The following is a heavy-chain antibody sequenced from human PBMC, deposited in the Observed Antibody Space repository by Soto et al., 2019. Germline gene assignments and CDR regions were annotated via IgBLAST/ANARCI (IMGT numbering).Heavy chain of an antibody. CDR2: IDSSGSGI. V-gene: IGHV3-48*03. D-gene: IGHD2-21*01. Sequence: GGSLRLSCVGSGFTFSDYEMNWVRQAPGKGLEWVSYIDSSGSGIYYADSMKGRFTTFRDNAKNSLYLQMNSLRGEDTAVYYCAREELNCGGDCFVYWGQGTPVTVSS. J-gene: IGHJ4*02. CDR1: GFTFSDYE. CDR3: AREELNCGGDCFVY.